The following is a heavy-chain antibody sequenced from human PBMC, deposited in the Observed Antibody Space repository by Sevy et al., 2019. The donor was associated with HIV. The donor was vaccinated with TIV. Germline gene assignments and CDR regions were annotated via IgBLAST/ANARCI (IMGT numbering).Heavy chain of an antibody. V-gene: IGHV4-4*07. Sequence: SETLSLTCTVSGASITTYYWCWFRQPAGKGLEWIGRMHSGGNTNYNPSLQGRVTMSLDTSKNQFSLTLDFVTAADAAVYYCARDTGKNYWGQRILVTVSS. CDR1: GASITTYY. J-gene: IGHJ4*02. D-gene: IGHD2-8*02. CDR3: ARDTGKNY. CDR2: MHSGGNT.